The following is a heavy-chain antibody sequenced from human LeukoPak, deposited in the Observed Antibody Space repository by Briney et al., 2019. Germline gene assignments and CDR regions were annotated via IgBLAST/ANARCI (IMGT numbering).Heavy chain of an antibody. D-gene: IGHD2-15*01. CDR2: MNPNSGNT. Sequence: ASVKVSCKASGYTFTSYDINWVRQATGQGLEWMGWMNPNSGNTNYAQNLQGRVSMTTDTSTTTAYMDLRSLTSDDTAVYCCARGPYCSGGSCYIFDWFDPWGQGTLVTVSS. CDR1: GYTFTSYD. J-gene: IGHJ5*02. V-gene: IGHV1-8*01. CDR3: ARGPYCSGGSCYIFDWFDP.